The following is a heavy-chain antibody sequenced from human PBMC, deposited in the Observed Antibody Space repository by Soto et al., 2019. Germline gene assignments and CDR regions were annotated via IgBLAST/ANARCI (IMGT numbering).Heavy chain of an antibody. CDR1: GGSISSYY. V-gene: IGHV4-59*01. Sequence: QVQLQESGPGLVKPSETLSLTCTVSGGSISSYYWSWIRQPPGKGLEWIGYIFYRGSTNYNPSLTSRVTISVDTSKNQFSLKLSSVTAADTAVYYCARYGSGSYYTHNFDYWGQGTLVTVSS. J-gene: IGHJ4*02. D-gene: IGHD3-10*01. CDR2: IFYRGST. CDR3: ARYGSGSYYTHNFDY.